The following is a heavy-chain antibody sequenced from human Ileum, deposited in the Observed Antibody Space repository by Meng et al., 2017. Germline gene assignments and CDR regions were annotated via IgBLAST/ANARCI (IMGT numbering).Heavy chain of an antibody. CDR2: ISSGSSYI. CDR3: ARERYCSGDSCYSLCNFDY. CDR1: GFTFSSYS. J-gene: IGHJ4*02. V-gene: IGHV3-21*01. Sequence: GESLKISCAASGFTFSSYSMNWVRQAPGKGLGWVSSISSGSSYIYYAGSVKGRFTISRDNAKNSLYLKMNSMRVEDTAVYYCARERYCSGDSCYSLCNFDYWGQGTLVTVSS. D-gene: IGHD2-15*01.